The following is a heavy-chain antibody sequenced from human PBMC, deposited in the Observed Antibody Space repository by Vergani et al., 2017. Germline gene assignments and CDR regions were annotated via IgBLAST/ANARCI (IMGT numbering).Heavy chain of an antibody. CDR1: GGSISSSSYY. CDR3: ASLPKYSYGPYY. CDR2: IYYSGST. V-gene: IGHV4-39*01. Sequence: QLQLQESGPGLVKPSETLSLTCTVSGGSISSSSYYWGWIRQPPGKGLEWIGSIYYSGSTYYNPSLKSRVTISVDTSKNQFSLKLSSVTAADTAVYYCASLPKYSYGPYYWGQGTLVTVSS. D-gene: IGHD5-18*01. J-gene: IGHJ4*02.